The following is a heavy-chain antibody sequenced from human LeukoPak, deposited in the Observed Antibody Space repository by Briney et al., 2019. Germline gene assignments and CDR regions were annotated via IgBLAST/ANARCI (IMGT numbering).Heavy chain of an antibody. Sequence: SETLSLTCTVSGGSISSSSYYWGWIRQPPGKGLEWIGSIYYSGSTYYNPSLKSRVTISVDTSKNQFSLKLSSVTAADTAVYYCARIAVAERYVFDYWGQGTLVTVSS. J-gene: IGHJ4*02. D-gene: IGHD6-19*01. V-gene: IGHV4-39*01. CDR3: ARIAVAERYVFDY. CDR2: IYYSGST. CDR1: GGSISSSSYY.